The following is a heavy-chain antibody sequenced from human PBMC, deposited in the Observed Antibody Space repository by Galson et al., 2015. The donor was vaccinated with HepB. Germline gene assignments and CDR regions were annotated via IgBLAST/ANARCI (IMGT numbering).Heavy chain of an antibody. CDR2: INPNSGGT. CDR3: ARDRIQLWFHYHYGMDV. CDR1: GYAFTGYY. V-gene: IGHV1-2*06. J-gene: IGHJ6*02. Sequence: SVKVSCKASGYAFTGYYMHWVRQAPGQGLEWMGRINPNSGGTNYAQKFQGRVTMTRDTSISTAYMELSRLRSDDTAVYYCARDRIQLWFHYHYGMDVWGQGTTVTVSS. D-gene: IGHD5-18*01.